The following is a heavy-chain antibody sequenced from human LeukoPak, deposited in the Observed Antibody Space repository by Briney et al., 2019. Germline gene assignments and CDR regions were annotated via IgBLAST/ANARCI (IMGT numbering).Heavy chain of an antibody. V-gene: IGHV1-69*13. Sequence: GASVKVSCKASGGTFSSYAISWVRQAPGQGLEWMGGIIPIFGTANYAQKFQGRVTITADESTSTAYMELSSLRSEDTAVYYCARARYYYGSGSYSDYWGQGTLVTVSS. J-gene: IGHJ4*02. CDR1: GGTFSSYA. CDR3: ARARYYYGSGSYSDY. CDR2: IIPIFGTA. D-gene: IGHD3-10*01.